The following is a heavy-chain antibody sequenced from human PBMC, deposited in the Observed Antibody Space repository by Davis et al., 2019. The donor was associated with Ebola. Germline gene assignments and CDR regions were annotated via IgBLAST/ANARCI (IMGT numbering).Heavy chain of an antibody. J-gene: IGHJ5*02. CDR2: INPNSGGT. V-gene: IGHV1-2*04. Sequence: ASVKVSCKASGYTFTGYYMHWVRQAPGQGLEWMGWINPNSGGTNYAQKFQGWVTMTRDTSISTAYMELSRLRSEDTAVYYCAGHPRIPCGGDCSQRHNWFDPWGQGTLVTVSS. CDR3: AGHPRIPCGGDCSQRHNWFDP. CDR1: GYTFTGYY. D-gene: IGHD2-21*01.